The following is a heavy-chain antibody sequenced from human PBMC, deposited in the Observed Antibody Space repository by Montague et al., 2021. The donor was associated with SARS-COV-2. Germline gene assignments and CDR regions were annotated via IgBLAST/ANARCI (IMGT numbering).Heavy chain of an antibody. CDR2: IYYSGST. V-gene: IGHV4-59*01. J-gene: IGHJ4*02. Sequence: SETLSLTCTVSGGSISSYYWSWIRQPPGKGLEWIGYIYYSGSTNYNPSLKSRVTISVDTSKNQFSLKLSSMTAADTDVYYCARGREYSSSAGFDYWGQGTLVTASS. CDR3: ARGREYSSSAGFDY. CDR1: GGSISSYY. D-gene: IGHD6-6*01.